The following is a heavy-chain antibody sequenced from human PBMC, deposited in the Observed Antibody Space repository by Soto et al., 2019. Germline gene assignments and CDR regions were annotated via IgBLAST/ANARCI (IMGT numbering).Heavy chain of an antibody. CDR2: IIPNFGTA. Sequence: SVKVSCKASGGTFSSYAISWMRQAPGQGLEWMGGIIPNFGTANYAQKFQGRVTMTTDTSTSTAYMELRSLRSDDTAVYYCARDLGFYDYVWGSYRRDYYYYYGMDVWGQGTTVTVSS. D-gene: IGHD3-16*02. CDR1: GGTFSSYA. J-gene: IGHJ6*02. CDR3: ARDLGFYDYVWGSYRRDYYYYYGMDV. V-gene: IGHV1-69*05.